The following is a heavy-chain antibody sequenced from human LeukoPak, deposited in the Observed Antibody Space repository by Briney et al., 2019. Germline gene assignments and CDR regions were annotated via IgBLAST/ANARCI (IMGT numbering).Heavy chain of an antibody. J-gene: IGHJ4*02. CDR1: GFTFISYW. V-gene: IGHV3-7*01. CDR2: IKQDGSEK. D-gene: IGHD3-16*01. Sequence: PGGSLRLSCVASGFTFISYWMSWVRQAPGKGLEWVAKIKQDGSEKYYVDSVKGRFTISRDNAKNSLYLQMNSLRAEDTAVYYCARDLDDYVGGSFDYCGQGTLVTVSS. CDR3: ARDLDDYVGGSFDY.